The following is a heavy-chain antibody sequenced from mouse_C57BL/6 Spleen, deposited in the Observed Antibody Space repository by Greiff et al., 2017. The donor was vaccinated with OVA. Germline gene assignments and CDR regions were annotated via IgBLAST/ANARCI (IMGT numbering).Heavy chain of an antibody. Sequence: EVQLQQSGPELVKPGASVKISCKASGYTFTDYYMNWVKQSHGKSLEWIGDINPNNGGTSYNQKFKGKATLTVDKSSSTAYMELRSLTSEDSAVYYCARRYYGTSYGYFYVWGTGTTVTVSS. D-gene: IGHD1-1*01. V-gene: IGHV1-26*01. CDR3: ARRYYGTSYGYFYV. CDR1: GYTFTDYY. CDR2: INPNNGGT. J-gene: IGHJ1*03.